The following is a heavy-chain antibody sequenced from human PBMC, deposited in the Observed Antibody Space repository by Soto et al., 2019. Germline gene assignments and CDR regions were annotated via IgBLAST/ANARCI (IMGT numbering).Heavy chain of an antibody. J-gene: IGHJ6*02. Sequence: PGGSLRLSCAASGFTFSSYAMSWVRQAPGKGLEWVSAISGSGGSTYYADSVKGRFTISRENAKNSLYLQMNSLRAGDTAVYYCARDGSFYGSGSYYKRPYYYGMDVWGQGTTVAVSS. D-gene: IGHD3-10*01. CDR3: ARDGSFYGSGSYYKRPYYYGMDV. CDR1: GFTFSSYA. V-gene: IGHV3-23*01. CDR2: ISGSGGST.